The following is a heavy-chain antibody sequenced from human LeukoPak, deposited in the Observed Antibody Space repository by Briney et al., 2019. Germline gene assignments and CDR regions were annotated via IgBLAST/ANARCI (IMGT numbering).Heavy chain of an antibody. V-gene: IGHV3-7*03. CDR1: GFTFSNSW. J-gene: IGHJ4*02. CDR3: AKHKNTRYTSGWSSVFDH. D-gene: IGHD6-19*01. Sequence: GSLRLSCAASGFTFSNSWMTWVRQVPGKGLEWAATINGEGSDKYYVDSVKGRFIISRDNAKNSLHLQMSSLRVEDTAVFYCAKHKNTRYTSGWSSVFDHWGQGTVVTVSS. CDR2: INGEGSDK.